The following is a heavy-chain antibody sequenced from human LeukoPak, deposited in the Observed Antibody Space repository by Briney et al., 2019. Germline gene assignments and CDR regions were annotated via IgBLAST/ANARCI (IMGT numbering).Heavy chain of an antibody. Sequence: PGGSLRLSCAASGFSITSKYMTWVRQAPGKGLEWVSAFFRDGVTSYAESVKGRFTISRDISKKTVYFQMNSLRPDDTAMYYCVTETWNDWGQGTLVTVSS. CDR1: GFSITSKY. V-gene: IGHV3-53*01. J-gene: IGHJ4*02. CDR2: FFRDGVT. D-gene: IGHD1-1*01. CDR3: VTETWND.